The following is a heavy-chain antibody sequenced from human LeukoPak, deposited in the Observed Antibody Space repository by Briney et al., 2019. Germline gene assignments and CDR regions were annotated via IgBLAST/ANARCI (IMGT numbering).Heavy chain of an antibody. CDR3: AKDAKRNYDFWDRFDY. V-gene: IGHV3-23*01. D-gene: IGHD3-3*01. J-gene: IGHJ4*02. CDR1: GFTFSTYA. Sequence: GGSLTLSCAASGFTFSTYAMSWVRQALGKGPDWVSAISGSGGTTYYADSVKGRFTISRDNSKNTLYLQMTSLRVEDTALYYCAKDAKRNYDFWDRFDYWGQGALVTVSS. CDR2: ISGSGGTT.